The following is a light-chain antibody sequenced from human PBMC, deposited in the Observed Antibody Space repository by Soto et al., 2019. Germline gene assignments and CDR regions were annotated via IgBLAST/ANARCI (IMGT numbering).Light chain of an antibody. Sequence: QSALTQPRSVSGSPGQSVTISCTGTSSDVGGYNYVSWYQQHPGKAPKLMIYDVSKRPSGVPDLFSGSKSGNTASLTISGLQAEDEADYYCCSYAGSYTFGYVFGTGTKLTVL. J-gene: IGLJ1*01. V-gene: IGLV2-11*01. CDR1: SSDVGGYNY. CDR3: CSYAGSYTFGYV. CDR2: DVS.